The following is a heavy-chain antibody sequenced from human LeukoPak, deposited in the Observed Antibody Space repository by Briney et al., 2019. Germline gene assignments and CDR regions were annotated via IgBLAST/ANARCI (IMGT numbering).Heavy chain of an antibody. CDR1: GFTFSSYA. CDR2: ISYDGSNK. J-gene: IGHJ4*02. V-gene: IGHV3-30*04. D-gene: IGHD3-22*01. CDR3: ARGELDYYDSSGYYLYY. Sequence: GGSLRLSCAASGFTFSSYAMHWVRQAPGKGLEWVAVISYDGSNKYYADSVKGRFTISRDNSKNTLYLQMNSLRAEDTAVYYCARGELDYYDSSGYYLYYWGQGTLVPVSS.